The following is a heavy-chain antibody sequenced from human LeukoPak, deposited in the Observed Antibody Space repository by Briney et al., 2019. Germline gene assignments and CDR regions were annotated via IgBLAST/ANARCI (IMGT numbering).Heavy chain of an antibody. CDR1: GGSISSYY. D-gene: IGHD4-23*01. V-gene: IGHV4-59*01. CDR2: IYYSGST. Sequence: PSETLSLTCTVSGGSISSYYWSWIRQPPGKGLGWIGYIYYSGSTNYNPSLKSRVTISVDTSKNQFSLKLSSVTAADTAVYYCARAGYGGNSNTLDYWGQGTLVTVSS. CDR3: ARAGYGGNSNTLDY. J-gene: IGHJ4*02.